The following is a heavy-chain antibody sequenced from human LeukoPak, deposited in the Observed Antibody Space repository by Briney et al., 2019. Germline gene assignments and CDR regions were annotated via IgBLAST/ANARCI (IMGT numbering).Heavy chain of an antibody. J-gene: IGHJ3*02. V-gene: IGHV3-48*01. CDR2: ITSTSSTI. Sequence: GGSLRLSCAASGFTFNSYTMHWVRQAPGKGLDWVSYITSTSSTIYYADSVKGRFTIPRDNAKNSLYLQMNSLRAEDTAVYYCARTQPGKGAFDIWGQGTMVTVSS. D-gene: IGHD7-27*01. CDR3: ARTQPGKGAFDI. CDR1: GFTFNSYT.